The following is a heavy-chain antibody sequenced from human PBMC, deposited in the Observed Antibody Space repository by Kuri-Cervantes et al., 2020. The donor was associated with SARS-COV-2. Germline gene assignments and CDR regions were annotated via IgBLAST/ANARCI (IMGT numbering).Heavy chain of an antibody. Sequence: GSLRLSCAVYGGSISGYYWNWIRQPPGKGLEWIGEIYHGLTTNYNSSLKSRVTISVDTSKNQFSLKLSSVTAADTAVYYCARRSWGLEGLSGYFDYWGQGTLVTVSS. V-gene: IGHV4-34*01. CDR1: GGSISGYY. J-gene: IGHJ4*02. CDR3: ARRSWGLEGLSGYFDY. CDR2: IYHGLTT. D-gene: IGHD3-3*01.